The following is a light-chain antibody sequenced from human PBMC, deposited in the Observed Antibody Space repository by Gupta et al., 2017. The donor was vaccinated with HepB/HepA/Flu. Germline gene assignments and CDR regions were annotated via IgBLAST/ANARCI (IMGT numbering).Light chain of an antibody. V-gene: IGKV3-11*01. CDR1: QSVSSY. CDR2: DAS. CDR3: QQRLTWPLT. Sequence: EIVFTHSPATLSLSPGEGVTLSCRASQSVSSYFAWYQQRPGQAPRLLIYDASNRATGIPARFSGSGSGTDFTLTISSLDPEDSAVYYCQQRLTWPLTFGGGTKVEIK. J-gene: IGKJ4*01.